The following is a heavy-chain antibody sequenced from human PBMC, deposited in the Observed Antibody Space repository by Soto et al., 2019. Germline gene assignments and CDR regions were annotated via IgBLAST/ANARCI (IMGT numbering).Heavy chain of an antibody. V-gene: IGHV1-46*01. D-gene: IGHD6-13*01. CDR1: GYNFASNH. J-gene: IGHJ4*02. CDR2: IHPTDGST. Sequence: QVQLVQSGAEVKEPGASVKVSCKASGYNFASNHMHWVRQIPGQGLEWMGIIHPTDGSTSYAQRFRGRITLNRDAPTNTDYMELRGLTSEDTALYYCVRDRFGSWTFDYWGQGTLLTVSS. CDR3: VRDRFGSWTFDY.